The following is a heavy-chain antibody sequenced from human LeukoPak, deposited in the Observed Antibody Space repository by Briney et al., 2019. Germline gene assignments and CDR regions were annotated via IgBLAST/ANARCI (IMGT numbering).Heavy chain of an antibody. CDR1: GGSVNSGNYL. V-gene: IGHV4-61*01. Sequence: PSETLSLTCTVSGGSVNSGNYLWTWIRQPPGKGLEWIGYISDSGDIDYSPSFKSRVTISVDTSKNQFSLKLSSVTAADTAVYYCARWAEYYDSSGYYANFDYWGQGTLVTVSS. D-gene: IGHD3-22*01. J-gene: IGHJ4*02. CDR3: ARWAEYYDSSGYYANFDY. CDR2: ISDSGDI.